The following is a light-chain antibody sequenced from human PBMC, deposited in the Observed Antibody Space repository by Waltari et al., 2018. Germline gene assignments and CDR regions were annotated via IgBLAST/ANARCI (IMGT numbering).Light chain of an antibody. CDR1: QGISSY. CDR2: AAS. V-gene: IGKV1-8*01. J-gene: IGKJ1*01. CDR3: QQYYSNPPT. Sequence: AIRITQSPSSLSASTGDRVTITCRASQGISSYLAWYQQKPGKAPKFLIYAASTLQSGVPSRFSGSGSGTDFTLTISCLQSEDFASYYCQQYYSNPPTFGQGTKVELK.